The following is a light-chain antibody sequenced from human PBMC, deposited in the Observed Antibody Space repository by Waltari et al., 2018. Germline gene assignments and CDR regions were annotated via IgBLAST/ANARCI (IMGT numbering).Light chain of an antibody. V-gene: IGLV3-21*02. J-gene: IGLJ2*01. Sequence: SYVLTQPPPVSVPPGQTARITCGGNNIGSKSVHRYQKKPGQAPVSAIDDDSDRPSGIPERFSGSNSGNTDTLTISRVEAGDEADYYCQVWDSSSDHVIFGGGTKLTVL. CDR2: DDS. CDR3: QVWDSSSDHVI. CDR1: NIGSKS.